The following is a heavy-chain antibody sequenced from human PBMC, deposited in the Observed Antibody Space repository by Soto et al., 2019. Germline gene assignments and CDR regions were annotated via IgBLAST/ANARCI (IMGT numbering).Heavy chain of an antibody. CDR2: IYPGDSDT. CDR3: ARGIGYCTNGVCYTRGRNWFDP. D-gene: IGHD2-8*01. Sequence: GESLKISCKGSGYSFTSYRIGWVRQMPGKGLEWMGIIYPGDSDTRYSPSFQGQVTISADKSISTAYLQWSSLKASDTAMYYCARGIGYCTNGVCYTRGRNWFDPWGQGTLVTVSS. CDR1: GYSFTSYR. J-gene: IGHJ5*02. V-gene: IGHV5-51*01.